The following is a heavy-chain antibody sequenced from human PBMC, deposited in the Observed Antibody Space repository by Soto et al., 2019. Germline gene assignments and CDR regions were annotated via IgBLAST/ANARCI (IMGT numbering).Heavy chain of an antibody. CDR2: IIPIFGTA. J-gene: IGHJ4*02. CDR1: GGTFSSYA. D-gene: IGHD5-18*01. Sequence: ASVKVSCKASGGTFSSYAISWVRQAPGQGLEWMGGIIPIFGTANYAQKFQGRVTITADKSTSTAYMELSSLRSEDTAVYYCARANTGATANFDYWGQGTLVTVSS. CDR3: ARANTGATANFDY. V-gene: IGHV1-69*06.